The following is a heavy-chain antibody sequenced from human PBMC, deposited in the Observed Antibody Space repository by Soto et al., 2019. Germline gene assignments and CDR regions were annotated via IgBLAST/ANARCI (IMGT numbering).Heavy chain of an antibody. Sequence: ASVKVSCKVSGHTLTELSMHWVRQAPGKGLEWMGGFDPEDGETIYAQKFQGRVTMTEDTSTDTAYMELSSLRSEDTAVYYCATRGSAYYYDSSGYYTFDYWGQGTLVTVSS. CDR3: ATRGSAYYYDSSGYYTFDY. J-gene: IGHJ4*02. V-gene: IGHV1-24*01. D-gene: IGHD3-22*01. CDR1: GHTLTELS. CDR2: FDPEDGET.